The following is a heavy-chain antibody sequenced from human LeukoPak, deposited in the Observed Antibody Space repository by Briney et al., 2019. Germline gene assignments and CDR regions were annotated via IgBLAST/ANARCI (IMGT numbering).Heavy chain of an antibody. J-gene: IGHJ5*02. D-gene: IGHD3-3*01. CDR3: ARAYLFLEWSMPFDP. Sequence: ASMKVSCTTSGYIFTSHDISWLRQAPGQGLEWMGWISAYNGNTNYAQKLQGRVTMTTDTSTSTAYMELRSLRSDDTAVYYCARAYLFLEWSMPFDPWGQGTLVTVSS. V-gene: IGHV1-18*01. CDR2: ISAYNGNT. CDR1: GYIFTSHD.